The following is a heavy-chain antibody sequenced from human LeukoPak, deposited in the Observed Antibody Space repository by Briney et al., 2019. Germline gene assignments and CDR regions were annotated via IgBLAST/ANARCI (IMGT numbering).Heavy chain of an antibody. V-gene: IGHV1-2*02. CDR3: ARNVGRPKIRGTTFKWEV. D-gene: IGHD2/OR15-2a*01. CDR1: GYTFTGYY. CDR2: INPNSGGT. Sequence: ASVKVSCKASGYTFTGYYMHWVRQAPGQGLEWMGWINPNSGGTNYAQKFQGRVTMTRDTSISTAYMELSRLSSEDTAVYYCARNVGRPKIRGTTFKWEVWGKGT. J-gene: IGHJ6*03.